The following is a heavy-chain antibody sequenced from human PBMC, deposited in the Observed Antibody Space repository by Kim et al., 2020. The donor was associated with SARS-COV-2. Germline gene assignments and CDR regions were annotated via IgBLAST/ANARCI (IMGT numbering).Heavy chain of an antibody. V-gene: IGHV1-8*01. J-gene: IGHJ3*02. D-gene: IGHD4-17*01. CDR3: ASPLGTTWTFDI. Sequence: GYAQKFQGRVTMTRNTSISTAYMELSSLRSEDTAVYYCASPLGTTWTFDIWGQGTMVTVSS.